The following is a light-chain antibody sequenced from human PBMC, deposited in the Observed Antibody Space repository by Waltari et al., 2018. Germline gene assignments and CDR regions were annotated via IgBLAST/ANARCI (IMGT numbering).Light chain of an antibody. Sequence: QSVLTPPPSASGTPGRGAIISCSGSNSNTGSNTVNWYQRIAGTAPNLPIYSNDQRPSGVPDRFSASKSGTSASLAISGLQSEDEADYYCATWDDRLTGVVFGGVVFGGGTKVTVL. CDR1: NSNTGSNT. CDR2: SND. CDR3: ATWDDRLTGVVFGGVV. V-gene: IGLV1-44*01. J-gene: IGLJ3*02.